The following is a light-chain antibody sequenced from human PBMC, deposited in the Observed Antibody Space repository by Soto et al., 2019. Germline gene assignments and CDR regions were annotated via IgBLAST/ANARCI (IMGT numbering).Light chain of an antibody. CDR2: GAS. Sequence: EIVLTQSPGTLSLSPGERATLSCRASQSVSSSYLAWYQQKPGQAPRLLIYGASRRATGIPDRFSGSGSGTEFTLTISRLEPEDFAVYYCHQYGGSPRTLGQGAKVEI. CDR1: QSVSSSY. V-gene: IGKV3-20*01. CDR3: HQYGGSPRT. J-gene: IGKJ1*01.